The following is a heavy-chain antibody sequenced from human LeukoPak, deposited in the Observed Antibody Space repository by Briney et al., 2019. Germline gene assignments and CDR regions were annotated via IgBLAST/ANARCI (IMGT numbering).Heavy chain of an antibody. CDR2: IIPIFGTA. V-gene: IGHV1-69*13. J-gene: IGHJ6*02. D-gene: IGHD6-13*01. CDR3: ARSAAGTIYGMDV. CDR1: GYTFTSYG. Sequence: ASVKVSCKASGYTFTSYGISWVRQAPGQGLEWMGGIIPIFGTANYAQKFQGRVTITADESTSTAYMELSSLRSEDTAVYYCARSAAGTIYGMDVWGQGTTVTVSS.